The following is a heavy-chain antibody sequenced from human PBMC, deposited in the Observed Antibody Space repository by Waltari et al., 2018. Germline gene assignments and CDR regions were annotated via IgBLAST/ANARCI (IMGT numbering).Heavy chain of an antibody. CDR2: IIPIFGTA. J-gene: IGHJ6*03. CDR3: ASSVVPYYYYMDV. D-gene: IGHD2-15*01. Sequence: QVQLVQSGAEVRKPGSSATVSCKASGGTFSSYAISWVRQAPGQGLEWMGGIIPIFGTANYAQKFQGRVTITADKSTSTAYMELSSLRSEDTAVYYCASSVVPYYYYMDVWGKGTTVTVSS. CDR1: GGTFSSYA. V-gene: IGHV1-69*14.